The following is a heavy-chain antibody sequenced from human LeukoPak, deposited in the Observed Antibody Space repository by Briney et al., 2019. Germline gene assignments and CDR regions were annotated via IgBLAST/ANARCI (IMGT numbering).Heavy chain of an antibody. V-gene: IGHV4-39*07. J-gene: IGHJ6*02. Sequence: SETLSLTCTVSGGSISSSSYYWGWIRQPPGKGLEWIGSIYYSGSTYYNPSLKRRVTISVDTSKNQFSLKLSSVTAADTAVYYCARDLTGYSSSWTDYRMDVWGQGTTVTVSS. CDR1: GGSISSSSYY. CDR3: ARDLTGYSSSWTDYRMDV. D-gene: IGHD6-13*01. CDR2: IYYSGST.